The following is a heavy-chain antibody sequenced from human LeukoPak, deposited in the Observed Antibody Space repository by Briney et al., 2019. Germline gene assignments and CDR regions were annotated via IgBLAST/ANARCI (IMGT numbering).Heavy chain of an antibody. V-gene: IGHV4-34*01. D-gene: IGHD2-15*01. CDR1: GGSFSGYY. Sequence: SETLPLTCAVYGGSFSGYYWSWIRQPPGKGLEWIGEINHSGSTNYNPSLKSRVTISVDTSKNQFSLKLSSVTAADTAVYYCARGRPLYCSGGSCTRGQQRNWFDPWGQGTLVTVSS. CDR3: ARGRPLYCSGGSCTRGQQRNWFDP. J-gene: IGHJ5*02. CDR2: INHSGST.